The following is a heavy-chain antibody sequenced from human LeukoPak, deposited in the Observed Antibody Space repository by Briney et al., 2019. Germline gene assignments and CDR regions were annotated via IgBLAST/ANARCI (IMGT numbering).Heavy chain of an antibody. CDR1: GGTFSSYA. Sequence: ASVKVSCKASGGTFSSYAISWVRQAPGQGLEWMGWISAYNGNTNYAQKLQGRVTMTTDTSTSTAYMELRSLRSDDTAVYYCARSSPLYYDSSGYYPGRYWGQGTLVTVSS. CDR3: ARSSPLYYDSSGYYPGRY. J-gene: IGHJ4*02. V-gene: IGHV1-18*01. CDR2: ISAYNGNT. D-gene: IGHD3-22*01.